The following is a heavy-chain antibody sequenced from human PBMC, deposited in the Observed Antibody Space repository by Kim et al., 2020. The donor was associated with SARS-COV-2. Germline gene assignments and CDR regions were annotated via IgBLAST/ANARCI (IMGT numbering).Heavy chain of an antibody. V-gene: IGHV4-31*03. Sequence: SETLSLTCTVSGGSISSGGYYWSWIRQHPGKGLEWIGYIYYSGSTYYNPSLKSRVTISVDTSKNQFSLKLSSVTAADTAVYYCARDLAVGATGWFDPWGQGTLVTVSS. J-gene: IGHJ5*02. CDR3: ARDLAVGATGWFDP. CDR1: GGSISSGGYY. CDR2: IYYSGST. D-gene: IGHD1-26*01.